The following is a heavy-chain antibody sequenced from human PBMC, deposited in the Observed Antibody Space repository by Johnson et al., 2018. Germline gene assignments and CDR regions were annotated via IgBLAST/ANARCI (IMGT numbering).Heavy chain of an antibody. CDR2: IHYSGRT. CDR1: GGSISSDY. D-gene: IGHD6-19*01. Sequence: QVQLQESGPGLVKXSETXSLXCTVSGGSISSDYWSWIRQPPGKGLEWLGYIHYSGRTKYNPSPKSRVTISVDTSKNQFSLKLTSVTAADTAVFYCARYISGWSDAFDIWGQGTMVTVSS. CDR3: ARYISGWSDAFDI. J-gene: IGHJ3*02. V-gene: IGHV4-59*01.